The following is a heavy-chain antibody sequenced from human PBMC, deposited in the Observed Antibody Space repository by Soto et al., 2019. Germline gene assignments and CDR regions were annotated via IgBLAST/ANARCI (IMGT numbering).Heavy chain of an antibody. J-gene: IGHJ6*02. D-gene: IGHD6-13*01. Sequence: QVQLVESGGGVVQPGRSLRLSCAASGFTFSSYAMHWVRQAPGKGLEWVAVISYDGSNKYYADSVKGRFTISRDNSKNTLYLQMNSLRAEDTAVYYCARDRQQRNYYYYGMDVWGQGTTVTVSS. CDR2: ISYDGSNK. CDR3: ARDRQQRNYYYYGMDV. CDR1: GFTFSSYA. V-gene: IGHV3-30-3*01.